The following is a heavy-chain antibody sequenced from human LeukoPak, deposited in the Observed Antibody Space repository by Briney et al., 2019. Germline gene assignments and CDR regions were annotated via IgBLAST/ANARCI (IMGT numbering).Heavy chain of an antibody. V-gene: IGHV3-7*01. CDR1: GFTFSSYW. CDR3: ARPNIVVVPAAILFGFDP. Sequence: PGGSLRLSCAASGFTFSSYWMSWVRQAPGKGLEWVANIKQDGSEKYYVDSVKGRFTISRDNAKNSLYLQMNSLRAEDTAVYYCARPNIVVVPAAILFGFDPWGQGTLVTVSS. D-gene: IGHD2-2*02. CDR2: IKQDGSEK. J-gene: IGHJ5*02.